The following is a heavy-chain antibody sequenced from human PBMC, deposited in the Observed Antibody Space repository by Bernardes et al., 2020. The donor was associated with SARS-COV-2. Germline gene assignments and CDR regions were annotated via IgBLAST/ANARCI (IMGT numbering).Heavy chain of an antibody. V-gene: IGHV4-39*01. CDR2: IYYSGNT. CDR1: GGSISSTIHY. Sequence: SETLSLTCTVSGGSISSTIHYWGWIRQPPGKGLEWIGNIYYSGNTYYNPSLKSRVTISVDTSRNQFSLRLTSMTAADTAVYYCARRTMGFPNWFDPWVQGTLVPVSS. D-gene: IGHD2-8*01. CDR3: ARRTMGFPNWFDP. J-gene: IGHJ5*02.